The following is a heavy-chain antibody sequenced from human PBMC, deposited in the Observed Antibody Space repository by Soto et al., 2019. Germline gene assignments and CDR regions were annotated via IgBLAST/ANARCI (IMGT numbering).Heavy chain of an antibody. CDR2: ITSSGSGT. D-gene: IGHD2-2*01. V-gene: IGHV3-23*01. CDR3: VKSPASIKTFDY. CDR1: GFIFSNYA. J-gene: IGHJ4*02. Sequence: GGALRLSCAASGFIFSNYAMSWVRQAPGKGLEWVSSITSSGSGTNYADSVKGRFTISRDNSMSTLFLQMRSLRAEDTAIYYCVKSPASIKTFDYWGQGTLVTVSS.